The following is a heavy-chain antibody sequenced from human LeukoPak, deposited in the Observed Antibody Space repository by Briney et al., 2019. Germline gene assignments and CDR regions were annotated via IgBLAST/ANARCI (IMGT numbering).Heavy chain of an antibody. Sequence: GGSLRVSCAASGFTFTSYWMHWVRQAPGKGLVWVSRINSDGGNTSYADSVKGRFTISRDNAKSTLYMEMNSLRAEDTAVYYCARDRYDFWSGYYTDYYYMDVWGKGTTVTVSS. CDR1: GFTFTSYW. D-gene: IGHD3-3*01. J-gene: IGHJ6*03. CDR3: ARDRYDFWSGYYTDYYYMDV. CDR2: INSDGGNT. V-gene: IGHV3-74*01.